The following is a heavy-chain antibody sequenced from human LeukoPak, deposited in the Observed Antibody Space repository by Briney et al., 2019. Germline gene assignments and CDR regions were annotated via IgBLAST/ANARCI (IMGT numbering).Heavy chain of an antibody. J-gene: IGHJ4*02. CDR3: AKPLPPFYGYSYGYVFDY. Sequence: GGSLRLSCAASGFTVSSNYMSWVRQAPGKGLEWVSVIYSGGSTYYADSVKGRFTISRDNSKNTLYLQMNSLRAEDTAVYYCAKPLPPFYGYSYGYVFDYWGQGTLVTVSS. V-gene: IGHV3-66*04. CDR2: IYSGGST. D-gene: IGHD5-18*01. CDR1: GFTVSSNY.